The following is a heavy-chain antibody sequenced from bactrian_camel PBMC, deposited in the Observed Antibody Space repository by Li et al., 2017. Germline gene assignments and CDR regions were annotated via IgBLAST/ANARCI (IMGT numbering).Heavy chain of an antibody. CDR2: FYSDTSNT. Sequence: DVQLVESGGGLVQPGGALRLSCATSGFTFGSYIMTWVRQRPGKGLEWVSSFYSDTSNTYYSESVKGRFLMSRDNAKKTLNLQMNTLHSADTGLYYCTTGQCDGSHCAMGVGPYWGQGTQVTVS. D-gene: IGHD3*01. CDR3: TTGQCDGSHCAMGVGPY. CDR1: GFTFGSYI. J-gene: IGHJ4*01. V-gene: IGHV3S11*01.